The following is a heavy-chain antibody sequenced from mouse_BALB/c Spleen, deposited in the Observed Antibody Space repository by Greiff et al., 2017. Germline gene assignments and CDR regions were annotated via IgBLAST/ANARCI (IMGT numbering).Heavy chain of an antibody. CDR2: ISSGGSYT. V-gene: IGHV5-6*01. J-gene: IGHJ2*01. Sequence: EVQLVESGGDLVKPGGSLKLSCAASGFTFSSYGMSWVRQTPDKRLEWVATISSGGSYTYYPDSVKGRFTISRDNAKNTLYLQMSSLKSEDTAMYYCARHHYYGSSNYLDYWGQGTTLTVSS. CDR3: ARHHYYGSSNYLDY. CDR1: GFTFSSYG. D-gene: IGHD1-1*01.